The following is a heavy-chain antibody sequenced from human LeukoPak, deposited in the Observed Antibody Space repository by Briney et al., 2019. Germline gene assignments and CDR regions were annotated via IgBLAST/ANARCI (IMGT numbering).Heavy chain of an antibody. CDR3: ARSPYSSGWSDLDY. D-gene: IGHD6-19*01. J-gene: IGHJ4*02. CDR2: ISAYSGNT. CDR1: GYTFTSYG. Sequence: ASVKVSCKASGYTFTSYGISWVRQAPGQGLEWMGWISAYSGNTNYAQKLQGRVTMTTDTSTSTAYMELRSLRSDDTAVYYCARSPYSSGWSDLDYWGQGTLVTVSS. V-gene: IGHV1-18*01.